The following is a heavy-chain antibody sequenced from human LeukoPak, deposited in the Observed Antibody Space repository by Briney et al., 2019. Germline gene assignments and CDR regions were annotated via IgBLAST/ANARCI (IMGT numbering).Heavy chain of an antibody. CDR3: SRDVSTAAGSSAFDM. CDR1: GFTLSDHY. J-gene: IGHJ3*02. CDR2: SRNKANGYTT. V-gene: IGHV3-72*01. Sequence: GGSLRLSCAASGFTLSDHYIDWVRQAPGKGLEWVGRSRNKANGYTTEYVASVKGRFTISRDDSKNSLYLQMNSLTTEDTAVYNCSRDVSTAAGSSAFDMWGQGTMVTVSS. D-gene: IGHD6-13*01.